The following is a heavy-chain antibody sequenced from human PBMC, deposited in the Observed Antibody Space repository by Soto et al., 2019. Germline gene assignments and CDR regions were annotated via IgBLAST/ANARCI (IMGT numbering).Heavy chain of an antibody. D-gene: IGHD3-10*01. CDR3: SRIVWFGPHWWFDP. CDR2: ILQSGST. Sequence: PSETLSLTCSVSGDSITSDGYSWSWLRQPRGKGLEWIGYILQSGSTYYNASLKSRPTISLDTSANEFSLRLNSVTAADPAVYYCSRIVWFGPHWWFDPWGQGNLVTVSS. V-gene: IGHV4-30-2*01. J-gene: IGHJ5*02. CDR1: GDSITSDGYS.